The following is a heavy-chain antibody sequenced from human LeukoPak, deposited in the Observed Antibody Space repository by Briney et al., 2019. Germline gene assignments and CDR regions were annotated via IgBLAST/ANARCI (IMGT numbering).Heavy chain of an antibody. V-gene: IGHV3-30*18. Sequence: GGSLRLSCAASGFTFRMFGMHWVRQAPGKGLEWVAVVSRDGGTTFYGDSVQGRFTISRDNSKNTLYLQMNSLKAEDTAVYYCGKEWHSEGHGSFLDDWGQGTLVTVSS. CDR1: GFTFRMFG. D-gene: IGHD2-21*01. CDR3: GKEWHSEGHGSFLDD. CDR2: VSRDGGTT. J-gene: IGHJ4*02.